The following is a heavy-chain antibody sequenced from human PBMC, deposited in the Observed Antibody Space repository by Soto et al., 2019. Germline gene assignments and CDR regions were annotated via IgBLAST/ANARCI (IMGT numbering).Heavy chain of an antibody. CDR1: GFTFSSYG. CDR3: ARVRQQWSRPGGFDY. D-gene: IGHD6-19*01. CDR2: IWYDGSNK. Sequence: GGSLRLSCAASGFTFSSYGMHWVRQAPGKGLEWVAVIWYDGSNKYYADSVKGRFTISRDNSKNTLYLQMNSLRAEDTAVYYCARVRQQWSRPGGFDYWGQGTLVTVSS. J-gene: IGHJ4*02. V-gene: IGHV3-33*01.